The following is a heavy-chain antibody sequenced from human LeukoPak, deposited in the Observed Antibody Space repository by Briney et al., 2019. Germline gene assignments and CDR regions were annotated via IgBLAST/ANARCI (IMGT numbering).Heavy chain of an antibody. V-gene: IGHV1-2*02. J-gene: IGHJ4*02. CDR2: TNPDSGGT. Sequence: VKVSCKASGYTFTGYYMHWVRQAPGQGLEWMGWTNPDSGGTNYAQKFQGRVTMTRDTSISTAYMELTRLTSDDTAVYWCATTYSSGWYWDYWGQGTLVTVSS. CDR3: ATTYSSGWYWDY. CDR1: GYTFTGYY. D-gene: IGHD6-19*01.